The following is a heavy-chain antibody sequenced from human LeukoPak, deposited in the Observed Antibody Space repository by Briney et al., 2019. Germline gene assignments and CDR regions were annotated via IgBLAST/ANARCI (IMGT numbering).Heavy chain of an antibody. CDR2: IYSDGST. CDR3: ARDLHGGNFETGNY. J-gene: IGHJ4*02. V-gene: IGHV3-66*01. CDR1: GFTFSSYS. Sequence: GGSLRLSCAASGFTFSSYSMSWVRQAPGKGLEWVSVIYSDGSTYYADSVKGRFTISRDNSKNTLYLQMNSLRAEDTAVYYCARDLHGGNFETGNYWGQGTLVTVSS. D-gene: IGHD4-23*01.